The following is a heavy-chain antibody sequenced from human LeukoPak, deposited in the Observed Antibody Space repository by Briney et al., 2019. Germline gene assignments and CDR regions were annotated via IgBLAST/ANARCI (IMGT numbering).Heavy chain of an antibody. CDR1: GFTFSDYY. Sequence: PGGSLRLSCAASGFTFSDYYMSWIRQAPGKGREWGSYISSSSSYTNYADSVKGRFTISRDNAKNSLYLQMNSMRAEDTAVYYCARVQGYCSSTSCSLWDYWGQGTLVTVSS. V-gene: IGHV3-11*06. J-gene: IGHJ4*02. D-gene: IGHD2-2*01. CDR2: ISSSSSYT. CDR3: ARVQGYCSSTSCSLWDY.